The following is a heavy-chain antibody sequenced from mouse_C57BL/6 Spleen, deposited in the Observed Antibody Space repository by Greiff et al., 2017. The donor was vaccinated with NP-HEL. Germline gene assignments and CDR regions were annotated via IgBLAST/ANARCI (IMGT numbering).Heavy chain of an antibody. CDR1: GYSFTGYY. D-gene: IGHD2-3*01. CDR2: INPSTGGT. J-gene: IGHJ3*01. CDR3: ASGHDPFAY. V-gene: IGHV1-42*01. Sequence: EVQLQQSGPELVKPGASVKISCKASGYSFTGYYMNWVKQSPEKSLEWIGEINPSTGGTTYNQKFKAKATLTVDKSSSTAYMQLKSLTSEDSAVYYCASGHDPFAYWGQGTLVTVSA.